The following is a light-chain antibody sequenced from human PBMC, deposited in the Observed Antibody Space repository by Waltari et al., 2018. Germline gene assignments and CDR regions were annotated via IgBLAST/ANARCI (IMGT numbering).Light chain of an antibody. CDR3: QERGRT. J-gene: IGKJ1*01. CDR2: GAS. Sequence: IVMTQSPATLSVSPGEGATLSCKASQSLSSNLAWYQQKPGQLPRLLISGASTRATGIPARFRGSGSGTEFTLTISSLQAEDFAVYYCQERGRTFGQGTKVERK. CDR1: QSLSSN. V-gene: IGKV3-15*01.